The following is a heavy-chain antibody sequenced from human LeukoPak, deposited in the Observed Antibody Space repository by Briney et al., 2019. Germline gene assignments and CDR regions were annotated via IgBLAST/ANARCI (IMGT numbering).Heavy chain of an antibody. CDR3: ARTRYYYNSRSYGAPYYFDY. J-gene: IGHJ4*02. CDR1: GGSMNSSRYH. CDR2: MSYSGST. Sequence: PSETLSLTCTVSGGSMNSSRYHWGWIRQPPGKGLEWIASMSYSGSTYYKPSLRSRVTISVDTSKNQFSLKLSSVTAADTAVYCARTRYYYNSRSYGAPYYFDYWGQGTLVTVSS. D-gene: IGHD3-10*01. V-gene: IGHV4-39*01.